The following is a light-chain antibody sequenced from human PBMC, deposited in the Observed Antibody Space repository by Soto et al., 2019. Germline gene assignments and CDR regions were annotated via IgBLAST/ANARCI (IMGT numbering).Light chain of an antibody. CDR2: GAS. CDR1: QTINNN. V-gene: IGKV3-11*01. CDR3: QQRSNWPKWT. J-gene: IGKJ1*01. Sequence: VMTQAPATLSVSPGERATLSCRASQTINNNVAWYQLKDGQVPRLVIYGASTRATDIPARFSGSGSGTDFTLTISSLEPEDFAVYYCQQRSNWPKWTFGQGTKVDIK.